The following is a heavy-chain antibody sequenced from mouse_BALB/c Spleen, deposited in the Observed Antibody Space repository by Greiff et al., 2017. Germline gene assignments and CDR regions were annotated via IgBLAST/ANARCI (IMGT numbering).Heavy chain of an antibody. Sequence: VMLVESGGGLVKPGGSLKLSCAASGFTFSDYYMYWVRQTPEKRLEWVATISDGGSYTYYPDSVKGRFTISRDNAKNNLYLQMSSLKSEDTAMYYCAIYDGYYGDYWGQGTTLTVSS. CDR1: GFTFSDYY. CDR3: AIYDGYYGDY. D-gene: IGHD2-3*01. J-gene: IGHJ2*01. CDR2: ISDGGSYT. V-gene: IGHV5-4*02.